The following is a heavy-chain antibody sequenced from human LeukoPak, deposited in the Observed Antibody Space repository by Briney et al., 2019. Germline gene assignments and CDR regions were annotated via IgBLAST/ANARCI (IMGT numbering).Heavy chain of an antibody. CDR1: GFTFGDYA. D-gene: IGHD3-22*01. CDR3: SGDLGDYYPVC. CDR2: IRSKAYGGAA. Sequence: GGSLRLSCTISGFTFGDYAVNWVRQAPGKGLEWVGFIRSKAYGGAAEYAASVKGRFTISRDDSKSIVYLHMNSLKTEDTAVYYCSGDLGDYYPVCWGQGTLVTVSS. J-gene: IGHJ4*02. V-gene: IGHV3-49*04.